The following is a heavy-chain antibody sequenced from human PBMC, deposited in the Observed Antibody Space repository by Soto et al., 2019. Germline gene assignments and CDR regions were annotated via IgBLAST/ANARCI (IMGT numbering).Heavy chain of an antibody. CDR1: GFTFSSYA. J-gene: IGHJ4*02. D-gene: IGHD6-19*01. CDR3: ARDTSSGWLEY. CDR2: ISYDGSNK. Sequence: SLRLSCAASGFTFSSYAMHWVRQAPGKGLEWVAVISYDGSNKYYADSVKGRFTISRDNSKNTLFLQMNSLRSEDTAVYYCARDTSSGWLEYWGQGTLVTVSS. V-gene: IGHV3-30-3*01.